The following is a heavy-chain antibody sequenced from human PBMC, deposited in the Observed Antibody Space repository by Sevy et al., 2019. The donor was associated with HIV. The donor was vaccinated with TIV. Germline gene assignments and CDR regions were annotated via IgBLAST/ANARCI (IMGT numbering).Heavy chain of an antibody. CDR1: GFTFSNYA. CDR3: ATGGYYYATAANYALDS. CDR2: IWSDGAYQ. D-gene: IGHD3-10*01. J-gene: IGHJ4*02. Sequence: GGSLRLSCAATGFTFSNYAMHWVRQAPGKGMEWVAIIWSDGAYQYHGDSVKGRFTISRDNSKNTLYLQMNNVRVEDTAVYYCATGGYYYATAANYALDSWGQGTLVTGSS. V-gene: IGHV3-33*01.